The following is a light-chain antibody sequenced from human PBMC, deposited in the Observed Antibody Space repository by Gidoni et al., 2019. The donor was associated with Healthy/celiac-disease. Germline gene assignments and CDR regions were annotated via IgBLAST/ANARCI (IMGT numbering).Light chain of an antibody. V-gene: IGKV3-20*01. Sequence: EIVFTQSPGTLSLSPGERATLSCSASQSVSSSYLAWYQQKPGQAPRLLIYGASSRATGIPDRFSGSGSGTDFTLTISRLEPEDFAVYYCQQYGSSPPKYTFGQGTKLEIK. CDR3: QQYGSSPPKYT. CDR2: GAS. CDR1: QSVSSSY. J-gene: IGKJ2*01.